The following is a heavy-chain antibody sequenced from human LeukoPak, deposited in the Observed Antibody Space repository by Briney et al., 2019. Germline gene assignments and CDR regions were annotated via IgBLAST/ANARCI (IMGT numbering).Heavy chain of an antibody. J-gene: IGHJ4*02. D-gene: IGHD3-9*01. CDR1: GGSFSGYY. CDR2: INHSGST. Sequence: SETLSLTCAVYGGSFSGYYWSWIRQPPGKGLEWIGEINHSGSTNYNPSLKSRVTISVDTSKNQFSLKLSSVTAADTAVYYCARHYLKLRYFDWSRGGFGYWGQGTLVTVSS. CDR3: ARHYLKLRYFDWSRGGFGY. V-gene: IGHV4-34*01.